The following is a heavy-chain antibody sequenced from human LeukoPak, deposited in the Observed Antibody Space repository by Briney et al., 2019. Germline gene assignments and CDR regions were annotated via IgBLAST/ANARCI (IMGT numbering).Heavy chain of an antibody. Sequence: GGSLRLSCAASGFTFSSYWMHWVRQAPGKGLVWVSRINSDGSSTSYADSVKGRFTISRDNAKNTLYLQMNSLRAEDTAVYCCTSDYFDSSGYRYYFNYWGQGTLVTVSS. CDR2: INSDGSST. CDR3: TSDYFDSSGYRYYFNY. J-gene: IGHJ4*02. V-gene: IGHV3-74*01. D-gene: IGHD3-22*01. CDR1: GFTFSSYW.